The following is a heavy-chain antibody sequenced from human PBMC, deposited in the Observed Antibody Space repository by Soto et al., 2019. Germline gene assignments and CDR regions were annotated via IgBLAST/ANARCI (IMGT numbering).Heavy chain of an antibody. Sequence: ASVKVSCKASGFTFTSSAVQGVRQARGQRLEWIGWIVVGSGNTNYAQKFQERVTITRDMSTSTAYMELSSLRSEDTAVYYCAAEIVDTAMDWFDYWGQGTLVTAPQ. V-gene: IGHV1-58*01. D-gene: IGHD5-18*01. CDR2: IVVGSGNT. CDR3: AAEIVDTAMDWFDY. CDR1: GFTFTSSA. J-gene: IGHJ4*02.